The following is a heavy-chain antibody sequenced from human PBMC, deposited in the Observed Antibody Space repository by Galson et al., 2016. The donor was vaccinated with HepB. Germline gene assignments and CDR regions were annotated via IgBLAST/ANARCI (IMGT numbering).Heavy chain of an antibody. J-gene: IGHJ2*01. CDR3: ARDSDTSGLHWYFDL. Sequence: SLRLSCAASGFTFGDYAMSWVRQAPGEGLEWVGLIRRKDYGGTTEYAASVKGRFTISRDDSKNIAYLQMNSLRAEDTAVYYCARDSDTSGLHWYFDLWGRGTLVTVSS. CDR2: IRRKDYGGTT. CDR1: GFTFGDYA. V-gene: IGHV3-49*04. D-gene: IGHD3-22*01.